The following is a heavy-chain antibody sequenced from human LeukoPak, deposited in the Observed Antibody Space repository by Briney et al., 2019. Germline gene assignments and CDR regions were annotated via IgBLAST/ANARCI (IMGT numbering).Heavy chain of an antibody. Sequence: SETLSLTCTVSGGSISSYYWSWIRQPPGKGLEWIGYIYYSGSTNHNPSLKSRVTISVDTSKNQFSLKLSSVTAADTAVYYCARGGYSSITVFDRPFDYWGQGTLVTVSS. J-gene: IGHJ4*02. CDR1: GGSISSYY. D-gene: IGHD6-13*01. CDR2: IYYSGST. V-gene: IGHV4-59*01. CDR3: ARGGYSSITVFDRPFDY.